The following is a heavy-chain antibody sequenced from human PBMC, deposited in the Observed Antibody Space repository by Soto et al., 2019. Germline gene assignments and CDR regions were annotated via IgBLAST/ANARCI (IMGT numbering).Heavy chain of an antibody. CDR1: GFTFSSYD. Sequence: QVQLVPSGGGVVQPGRSLRLSCATSGFTFSSYDMQWVRHAPGKGLEWVALISYEGLNTYYADSVRGRFIISRDNSKNILYLQMHSLRPDDTAVYYCAKLIYPLNSSGLDVWGQGATVIVSS. CDR2: ISYEGLNT. J-gene: IGHJ6*02. D-gene: IGHD1-1*01. V-gene: IGHV3-30*18. CDR3: AKLIYPLNSSGLDV.